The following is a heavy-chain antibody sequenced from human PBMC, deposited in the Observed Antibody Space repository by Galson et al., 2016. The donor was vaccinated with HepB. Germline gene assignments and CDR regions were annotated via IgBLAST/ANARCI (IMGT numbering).Heavy chain of an antibody. CDR3: ARVEYSNTWSYFDY. Sequence: SETLSLTCTVYGRTFSGYYWNWIRQTPGKGLEWIGAIDDTGSTNYNPSLQSRVTMSVDPSKSQFSLNLNSVTAADTAVYFCARVEYSNTWSYFDYWGQGTLFTVSS. CDR2: IDDTGST. J-gene: IGHJ4*02. V-gene: IGHV4-34*01. D-gene: IGHD5-18*01. CDR1: GRTFSGYY.